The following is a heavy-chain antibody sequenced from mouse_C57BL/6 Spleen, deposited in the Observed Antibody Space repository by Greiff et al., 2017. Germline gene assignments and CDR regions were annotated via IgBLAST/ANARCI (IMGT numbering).Heavy chain of an antibody. Sequence: QVQLKQPGAELVKPGASVKLSCKASGYTFTSYWMHWVKQRPGRDLEWIGRIDPNSGGTKYNEKFKSKATLTVDKPSSTAYMQLSSLTSEDSAVYYCARTGYGSSLAYWGQGTLVTVSA. D-gene: IGHD1-1*01. CDR3: ARTGYGSSLAY. J-gene: IGHJ3*01. CDR1: GYTFTSYW. CDR2: IDPNSGGT. V-gene: IGHV1-72*01.